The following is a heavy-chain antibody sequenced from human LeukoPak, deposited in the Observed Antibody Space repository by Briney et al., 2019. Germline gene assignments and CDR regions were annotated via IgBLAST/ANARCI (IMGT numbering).Heavy chain of an antibody. V-gene: IGHV3-23*01. Sequence: GGSLRLSCAASGFTFSSYAMSWVRQAPGKGLEWVSAISGSGGSTYYADSVKGRFTISRDNSKNTLYLQMNSLRAEDTAVYYCAKDKGEDTAMVTYFDYWGQGPLVTVSS. J-gene: IGHJ4*02. CDR3: AKDKGEDTAMVTYFDY. D-gene: IGHD5-18*01. CDR2: ISGSGGST. CDR1: GFTFSSYA.